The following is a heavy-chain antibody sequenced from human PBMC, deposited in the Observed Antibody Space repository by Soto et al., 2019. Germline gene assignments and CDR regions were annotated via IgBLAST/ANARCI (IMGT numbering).Heavy chain of an antibody. Sequence: QVQLVQSGAEVKKPGSSVKVSCKASGGTFSSYAISWVRQAPGQGLEWMGGIIPIFGTANYAQKFQGRVTITADESTSTAYMELSSLRSEDTAVYYCARGTTVIVVVRGGWFEPWGQGTLVTVSS. D-gene: IGHD3-22*01. CDR2: IIPIFGTA. J-gene: IGHJ5*02. CDR3: ARGTTVIVVVRGGWFEP. V-gene: IGHV1-69*01. CDR1: GGTFSSYA.